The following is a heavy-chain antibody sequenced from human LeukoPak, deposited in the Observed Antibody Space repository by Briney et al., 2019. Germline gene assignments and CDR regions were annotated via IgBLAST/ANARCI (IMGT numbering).Heavy chain of an antibody. CDR1: GFTFSSYA. D-gene: IGHD6-13*01. CDR2: INPSGGST. Sequence: GRSLRLSCAASGFTFSSYAMHWVRQAPGQGLEWMGIINPSGGSTSYAQKFQGRVTMTRDTSTSTVYMELSSLRSEDTAVYYCARDLSSSQPPGDWGQGTLVTVSS. V-gene: IGHV1-46*01. J-gene: IGHJ4*02. CDR3: ARDLSSSQPPGD.